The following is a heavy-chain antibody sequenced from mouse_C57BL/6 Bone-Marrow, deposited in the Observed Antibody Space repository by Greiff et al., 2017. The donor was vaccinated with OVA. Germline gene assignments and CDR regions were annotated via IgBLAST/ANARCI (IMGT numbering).Heavy chain of an antibody. V-gene: IGHV5-16*01. J-gene: IGHJ4*01. CDR2: INYDGSST. Sequence: EVKLMESEGGLVQPGSSMKLSCTASGFTFSDYYMAWVRQVPEKGLEWVANINYDGSSTYYLDSLKSRFIISRDNAKNILYLQMSSLKSEDTATYYWARDGGYGSSYEPHYYAMDYWGQGTSVTVSS. D-gene: IGHD1-1*01. CDR1: GFTFSDYY. CDR3: ARDGGYGSSYEPHYYAMDY.